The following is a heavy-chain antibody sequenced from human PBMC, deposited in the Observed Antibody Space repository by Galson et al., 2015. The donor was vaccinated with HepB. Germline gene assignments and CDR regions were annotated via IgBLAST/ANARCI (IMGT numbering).Heavy chain of an antibody. V-gene: IGHV3-15*01. Sequence: SLRLSCAASGFTFNNAWMSWARQPPGKGQEWVGHIKSNNDGGTTDYAAPVKGRFTISRNDSKNTLYLQMNGLKTDDTAVYYCTTDVLYSTFWSWFNPWGQGTLVTVSS. D-gene: IGHD6-13*01. CDR1: GFTFNNAW. CDR2: IKSNNDGGTT. CDR3: TTDVLYSTFWSWFNP. J-gene: IGHJ5*02.